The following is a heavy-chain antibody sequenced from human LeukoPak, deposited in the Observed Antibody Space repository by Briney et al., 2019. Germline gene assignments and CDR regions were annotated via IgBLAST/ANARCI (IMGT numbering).Heavy chain of an antibody. D-gene: IGHD5-18*01. CDR1: GFTFDDYA. CDR3: ARGSVQLWLRDTYYYMDV. V-gene: IGHV3-20*04. Sequence: GESLRLSCAAPGFTFDDYAMNWVRQVPGRGLEWVSGINWNGRITEYADSVKDRFTISRQNTKNSLYLYMNNLGSEDTALYFCARGSVQLWLRDTYYYMDVWAKGPRSPSP. CDR2: INWNGRIT. J-gene: IGHJ6*03.